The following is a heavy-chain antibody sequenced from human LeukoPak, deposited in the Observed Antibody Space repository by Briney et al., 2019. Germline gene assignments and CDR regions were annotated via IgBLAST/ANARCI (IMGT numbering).Heavy chain of an antibody. J-gene: IGHJ4*02. CDR1: GYTFTAYY. Sequence: GASVTVSCTASGYTFTAYYIHWMRQAPGQGLEWMGWIYPNSGDRKYAQKFQGRVTMTRDTSISKAYLELSTLRSDDTAFYYCARAAAPVVRTSGYFAHWGQGTLVTVSS. CDR2: IYPNSGDR. D-gene: IGHD6-6*01. V-gene: IGHV1-2*02. CDR3: ARAAAPVVRTSGYFAH.